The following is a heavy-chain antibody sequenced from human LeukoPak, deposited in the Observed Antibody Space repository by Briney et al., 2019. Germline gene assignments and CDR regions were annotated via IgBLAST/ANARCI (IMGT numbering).Heavy chain of an antibody. CDR1: GFTFTDYT. J-gene: IGHJ4*02. V-gene: IGHV3-30*04. CDR2: ISYDGSKK. CDR3: ARSAVILTGYYADY. D-gene: IGHD3-9*01. Sequence: GGSLRLSCAASGFTFTDYTIHWVRQAPGKGLEWVAGISYDGSKKNYADSVKGRFTISRDNSKNTLYLQMDSLRPEETAVYYCARSAVILTGYYADYWGQGTLVTVSS.